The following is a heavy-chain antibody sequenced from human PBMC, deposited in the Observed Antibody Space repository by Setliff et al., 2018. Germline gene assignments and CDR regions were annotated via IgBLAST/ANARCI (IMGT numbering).Heavy chain of an antibody. V-gene: IGHV1-24*01. CDR2: FDPEDGET. D-gene: IGHD3-22*01. J-gene: IGHJ1*01. CDR1: GYTLTELS. CDR3: ARLDDSSGYYSLDGDFQH. Sequence: ASVKVSCKVSGYTLTELSMHWVRQAPGKGLEWMGGFDPEDGETIYAQKFQGRVTMTRNTSISTAYMELSSLRSEDTAVYYCARLDDSSGYYSLDGDFQHWGQGTLVTVSS.